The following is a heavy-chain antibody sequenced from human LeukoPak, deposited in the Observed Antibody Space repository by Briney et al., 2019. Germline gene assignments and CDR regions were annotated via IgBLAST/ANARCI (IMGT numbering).Heavy chain of an antibody. J-gene: IGHJ4*02. CDR1: EYAFNSYW. V-gene: IGHV5-51*06. CDR3: ARWSVSGTVY. CDR2: IYPGDSET. D-gene: IGHD6-19*01. Sequence: GVPLKISCKASEYAFNSYWIGWVRPMHGKGLEWMGIIYPGDSETRYSPSFQGQVTILADRSITTAYLQWISLKASDTAMYYCARWSVSGTVYWGQGALVTVSS.